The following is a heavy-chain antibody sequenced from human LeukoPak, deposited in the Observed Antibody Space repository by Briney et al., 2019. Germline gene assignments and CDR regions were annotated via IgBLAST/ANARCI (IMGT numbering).Heavy chain of an antibody. Sequence: GGSLRLSWAAAGFTLSSYEMKWVRQAPRKGLEGLSFISSSGSAIHYADSVRGRFTISRDNAKNSLFLQMSRLRAEDTAVYYCARSSGTYHFDYWGQGTLVTVSS. D-gene: IGHD1-26*01. CDR3: ARSSGTYHFDY. CDR1: GFTLSSYE. J-gene: IGHJ4*02. V-gene: IGHV3-48*03. CDR2: ISSSGSAI.